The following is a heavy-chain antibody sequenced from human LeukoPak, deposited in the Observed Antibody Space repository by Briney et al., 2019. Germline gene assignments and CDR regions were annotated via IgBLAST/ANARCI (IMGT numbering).Heavy chain of an antibody. CDR1: GYTFTSYG. Sequence: ASVKVSCKASGYTFTSYGISWVRQAPGQGLEWMGWISAYNGNTNYAQKLQGRVTMTTDTSTSTAYMELRSLRSDDTAVYYCARGESQGGLAQEWGFDYWGQGTLVTVSS. V-gene: IGHV1-18*01. D-gene: IGHD3/OR15-3a*01. CDR3: ARGESQGGLAQEWGFDY. J-gene: IGHJ4*02. CDR2: ISAYNGNT.